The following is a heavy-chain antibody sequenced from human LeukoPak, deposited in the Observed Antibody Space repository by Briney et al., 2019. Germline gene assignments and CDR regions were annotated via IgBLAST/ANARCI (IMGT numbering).Heavy chain of an antibody. V-gene: IGHV4-59*01. CDR3: ARVDGTPEDY. CDR2: VYYSGST. CDR1: GGSISTYY. J-gene: IGHJ4*02. Sequence: PSETLSLTCTIFGGSISTYYWSWFRQPPGKGLEWIGCVYYSGSTNYNPSLKSRVTISVDTSKNQFSLKLSSVTAADTAVYYCARVDGTPEDYWGQGTLVTVSS.